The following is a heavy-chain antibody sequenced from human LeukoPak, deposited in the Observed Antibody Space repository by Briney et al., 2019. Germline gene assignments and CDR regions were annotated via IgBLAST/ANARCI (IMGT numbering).Heavy chain of an antibody. J-gene: IGHJ3*02. CDR2: ISSSSSYI. D-gene: IGHD7-27*01. V-gene: IGHV3-21*01. Sequence: GGSLRLSCAASGFTFSSYSMNWVRQAPGKELEWVSSISSSSSYIYYADSVKGRFTISRDNAKNSLYLQMNSLRAEDTAVYYCARDTLLTGEIGRDAFDIWGQGTMVTVSS. CDR1: GFTFSSYS. CDR3: ARDTLLTGEIGRDAFDI.